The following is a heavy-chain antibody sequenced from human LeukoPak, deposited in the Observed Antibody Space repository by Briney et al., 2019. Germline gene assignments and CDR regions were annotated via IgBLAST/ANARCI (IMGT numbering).Heavy chain of an antibody. CDR1: GGSISSYY. CDR3: ARDYYDSSGYDAFDI. V-gene: IGHV4-59*01. D-gene: IGHD3-22*01. Sequence: PSETLSLTCTVSGGSISSYYWSWLRQPPGKGLEGIGYIYYSGSTNYNPSLTSRVTISVDTSKNQFSLKLSSVTAADTAVYYCARDYYDSSGYDAFDIWGQGTMVTVSS. J-gene: IGHJ3*02. CDR2: IYYSGST.